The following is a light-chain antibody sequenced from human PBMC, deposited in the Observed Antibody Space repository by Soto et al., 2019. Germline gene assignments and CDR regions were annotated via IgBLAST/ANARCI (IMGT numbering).Light chain of an antibody. J-gene: IGKJ4*01. CDR2: AAS. CDR3: QHYGSSSLT. V-gene: IGKV3-20*01. CDR1: QSVGSK. Sequence: EIVMTQSPATLSVSPGERATLSCRASQSVGSKLAWYQQKPGQSPRLLIYAASSRATGIPDSFRGSGSGTDFTLTISRLEPEDFAVYYCQHYGSSSLTFGGGTKVDIK.